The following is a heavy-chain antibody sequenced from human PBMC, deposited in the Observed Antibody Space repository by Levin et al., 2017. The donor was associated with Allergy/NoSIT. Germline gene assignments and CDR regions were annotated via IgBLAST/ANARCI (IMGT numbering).Heavy chain of an antibody. V-gene: IGHV3-9*01. J-gene: IGHJ6*02. D-gene: IGHD6-19*01. CDR2: ISWNSGSI. CDR1: GFTFDDYA. Sequence: GGSLRLSCAASGFTFDDYAMHWVRQAPGKGLEWVSGISWNSGSIGYADSVKGRFTISRDNAKNSLYLQMNSLRAEDTALYYCAKDLVAGTSGYYDYGMDVWGQGTTVTVSS. CDR3: AKDLVAGTSGYYDYGMDV.